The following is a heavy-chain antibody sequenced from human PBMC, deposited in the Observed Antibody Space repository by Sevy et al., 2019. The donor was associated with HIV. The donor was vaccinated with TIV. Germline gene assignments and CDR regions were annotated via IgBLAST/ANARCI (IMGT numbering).Heavy chain of an antibody. Sequence: GGSLRLSCAASGFTFSNAWMSWVRQAPGKGLEWVGRIKSKTDRGTTDYAAPVKGRFTISRDDSKNTLYLQMNSLKTEDTAVYYCTTDPRLIPATAIRYFDYWGQGTLVTVSS. CDR2: IKSKTDRGTT. J-gene: IGHJ4*02. V-gene: IGHV3-15*01. D-gene: IGHD2-21*02. CDR1: GFTFSNAW. CDR3: TTDPRLIPATAIRYFDY.